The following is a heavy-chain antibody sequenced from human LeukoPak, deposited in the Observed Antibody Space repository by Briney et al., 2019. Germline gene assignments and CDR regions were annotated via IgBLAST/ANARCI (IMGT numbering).Heavy chain of an antibody. CDR2: INPYSGDT. D-gene: IGHD6-13*01. Sequence: ASVKVSCKASGYTFTGYYMHWVRQAPGQGLEWMGRINPYSGDTNFAQKFQGRVTMTRDTSITTAYMDLSSLTPDDTAVYFCARDHGSLNRSWYTGYWGQGTQVTVSS. CDR3: ARDHGSLNRSWYTGY. CDR1: GYTFTGYY. V-gene: IGHV1-2*06. J-gene: IGHJ4*02.